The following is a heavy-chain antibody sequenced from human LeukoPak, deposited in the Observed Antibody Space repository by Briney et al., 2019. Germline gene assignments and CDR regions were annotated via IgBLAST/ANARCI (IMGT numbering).Heavy chain of an antibody. V-gene: IGHV3-7*01. CDR3: ARDET. Sequence: PGGSLRLSCAASGFTLSSYWMSWVRQAPGKGLEWVANIKQDGSEKYYVDSVKGRFTISRDNAKNSLYLQMNSLRAEDTAVYYCARDETWGQGTLVTVSS. CDR2: IKQDGSEK. CDR1: GFTLSSYW. J-gene: IGHJ5*02.